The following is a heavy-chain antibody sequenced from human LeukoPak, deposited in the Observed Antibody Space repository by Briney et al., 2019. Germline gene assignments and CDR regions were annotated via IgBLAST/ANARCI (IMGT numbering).Heavy chain of an antibody. V-gene: IGHV3-23*01. CDR2: LSDGGHSS. CDR3: AFSPLGFNYGYAY. CDR1: GFTFSSYA. Sequence: GGSLRLSCAASGFTFSSYAMNWVRQAPGKGLEWVSSLSDGGHSSFYADSVKGRFTLYRDDSKNILYLQMNNLSGDDTALYYCAFSPLGFNYGYAYWGQGTLVTVSS. D-gene: IGHD5-18*01. J-gene: IGHJ4*02.